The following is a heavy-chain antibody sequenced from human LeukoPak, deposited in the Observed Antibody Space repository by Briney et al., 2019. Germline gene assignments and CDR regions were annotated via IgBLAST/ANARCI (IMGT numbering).Heavy chain of an antibody. Sequence: GRSLRLSCAASGFTFSSYTLHWVRQAPGKGLEWVAVISYEGSTKYYADSVRGRFTISRDNSKDTLYLQMSSLRAEDTAVYYCARAIRAPAYCAGDCSYFDYWGQGTLVTVSS. D-gene: IGHD2-21*02. J-gene: IGHJ4*02. V-gene: IGHV3-30-3*01. CDR3: ARAIRAPAYCAGDCSYFDY. CDR2: ISYEGSTK. CDR1: GFTFSSYT.